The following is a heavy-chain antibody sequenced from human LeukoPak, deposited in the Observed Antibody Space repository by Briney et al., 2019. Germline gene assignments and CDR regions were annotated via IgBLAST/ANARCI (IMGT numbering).Heavy chain of an antibody. CDR3: ARRLGGSSEGYEF. CDR2: INPNNGGT. J-gene: IGHJ4*02. V-gene: IGHV1-2*02. D-gene: IGHD1-26*01. Sequence: ASVKVSCKASGYTFTDLTEYYIHWVRQAPGQGLEWMGWINPNNGGTKYAQKFQGRVTMTRDMSMNTAYMELSSPTSDDTAVYYCARRLGGSSEGYEFWGQGPLVTVSS. CDR1: GYTFTDLTEYY.